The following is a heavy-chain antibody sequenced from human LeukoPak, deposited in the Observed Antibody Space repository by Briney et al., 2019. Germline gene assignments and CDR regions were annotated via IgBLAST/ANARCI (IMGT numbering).Heavy chain of an antibody. Sequence: ASVNVSCKASGYTFTSYGISWVRQAPGQGLEWMGWISAYNGNTNYAQKLQGRVTMTTDTSTSTAYMELRSLRSDDTAVYYCARGAYDSSGYPIFDYWGQGTLVTVSS. D-gene: IGHD3-22*01. CDR3: ARGAYDSSGYPIFDY. CDR2: ISAYNGNT. CDR1: GYTFTSYG. V-gene: IGHV1-18*01. J-gene: IGHJ4*02.